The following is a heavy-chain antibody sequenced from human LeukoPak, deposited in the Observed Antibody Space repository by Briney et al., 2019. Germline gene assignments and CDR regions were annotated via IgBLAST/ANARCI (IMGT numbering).Heavy chain of an antibody. V-gene: IGHV3-23*01. CDR3: ARDRIAAAGRRYFDY. J-gene: IGHJ4*02. Sequence: GGSLRLSCAASGFTFSSYAMSWVRQAPGKGLEWVSVISGSGGSTYYADSVKGRFTISRDNSKNTLYLQMNSLRAEDTAVYYCARDRIAAAGRRYFDYWGQGTLVTVSS. D-gene: IGHD6-13*01. CDR2: ISGSGGST. CDR1: GFTFSSYA.